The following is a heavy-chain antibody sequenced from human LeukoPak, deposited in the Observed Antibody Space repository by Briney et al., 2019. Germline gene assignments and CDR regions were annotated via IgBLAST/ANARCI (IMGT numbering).Heavy chain of an antibody. D-gene: IGHD2-15*01. J-gene: IGHJ6*03. Sequence: PGGSLRLSCAASGFTFSNAWMSWVRQAPGKGLEWVGRIKTKTDGGTTDYAAPVKGRFTISRDDSKNTLYLQMGSLRAEDMAVYYCARDADRGVYYYYYMDVWGKGTTVTVSS. CDR3: ARDADRGVYYYYYMDV. CDR1: GFTFSNAW. V-gene: IGHV3-15*01. CDR2: IKTKTDGGTT.